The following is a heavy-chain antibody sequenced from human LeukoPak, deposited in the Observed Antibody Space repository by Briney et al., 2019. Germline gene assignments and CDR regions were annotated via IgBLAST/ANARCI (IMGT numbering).Heavy chain of an antibody. V-gene: IGHV3-33*01. CDR3: ARFLRGDGYKGGRIDH. J-gene: IGHJ4*02. CDR2: IWYDGSRQ. CDR1: GFSFRSNG. D-gene: IGHD5-24*01. Sequence: GGSLRLSCAASGFSFRSNGIHCVRQAPGKGLEWVAVIWYDGSRQYYLDSVEGRFTVSRNNSQNTVYLQMNSVRAEDTAVYYCARFLRGDGYKGGRIDHWGQGTQVTVSS.